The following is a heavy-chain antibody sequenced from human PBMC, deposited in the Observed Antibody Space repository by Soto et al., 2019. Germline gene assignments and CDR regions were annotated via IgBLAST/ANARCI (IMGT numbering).Heavy chain of an antibody. CDR3: RVTGVSEVDY. J-gene: IGHJ4*02. CDR1: GYTFSGFY. D-gene: IGHD2-8*01. CDR2: IYPDSGGT. Sequence: AAVKVACKTSGYTFSGFYIHWVRQAPGQGLESMGWIYPDSGGTDYAQKFQGRVTMTRDTSISTAYMELSRLRSDDTAVYYCRVTGVSEVDYWGQGTLVTVSS. V-gene: IGHV1-2*02.